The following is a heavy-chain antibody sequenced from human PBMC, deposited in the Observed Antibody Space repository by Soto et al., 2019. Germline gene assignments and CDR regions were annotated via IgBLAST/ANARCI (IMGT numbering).Heavy chain of an antibody. Sequence: QVQLVQSGAEVKKPGSSVKVSCKASGGTFSSYTISWVRQVPGQGLEWMGRIIPILGIANYAQKFHGRVKITADKSTSTAYMELRSLRSEDTAVYYCARDREDSSGYYSICDYWGQGTLVTLSS. CDR3: ARDREDSSGYYSICDY. CDR1: GGTFSSYT. D-gene: IGHD3-22*01. CDR2: IIPILGIA. V-gene: IGHV1-69*08. J-gene: IGHJ4*02.